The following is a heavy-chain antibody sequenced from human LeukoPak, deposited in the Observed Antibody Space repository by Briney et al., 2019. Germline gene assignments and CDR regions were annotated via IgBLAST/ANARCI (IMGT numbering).Heavy chain of an antibody. V-gene: IGHV3-23*01. Sequence: SGGSLRLSCAASGFTFSSYAMSWVRQAPGKGLEWVSTISGSAGSTYYADSVKGRFTISRDSSKNTLCLQMNSLRPEDTAVYYCAKVGGYSYGSTDYWGQGTLVTVSS. CDR3: AKVGGYSYGSTDY. CDR2: ISGSAGST. J-gene: IGHJ4*02. CDR1: GFTFSSYA. D-gene: IGHD5-18*01.